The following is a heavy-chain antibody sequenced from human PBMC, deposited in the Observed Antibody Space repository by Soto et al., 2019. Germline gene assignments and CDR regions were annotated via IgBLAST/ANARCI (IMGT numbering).Heavy chain of an antibody. CDR1: GFSFGTYA. CDR3: AHGKYQPLLDS. Sequence: GGSLRLSCAASGFSFGTYAMNWVRQAPGKGLEWVSFISFSSSYIYYADSVRGRFTVSRDNAKNSLYLQLNNLRAEDTAVYYCAHGKYQPLLDSWGQGTLVTVSS. V-gene: IGHV3-21*01. CDR2: ISFSSSYI. D-gene: IGHD2-2*01. J-gene: IGHJ5*01.